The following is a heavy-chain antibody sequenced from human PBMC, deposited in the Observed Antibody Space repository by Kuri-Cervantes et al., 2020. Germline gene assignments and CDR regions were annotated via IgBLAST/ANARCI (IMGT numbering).Heavy chain of an antibody. CDR1: GDSVSSNSAA. CDR3: ASEGGRTVTIEGDYGMDV. J-gene: IGHJ6*02. CDR2: TYYKSKWYN. D-gene: IGHD4-17*01. Sequence: SQTLSLTCAISGDSVSSNSAAWNWIRQSPSRGLEWLGRTYYKSKWYNDYAVPVKSRITINPDTSKNQFSLKLSSVTAADTAVYYCASEGGRTVTIEGDYGMDVWGQGTTVTVSS. V-gene: IGHV6-1*01.